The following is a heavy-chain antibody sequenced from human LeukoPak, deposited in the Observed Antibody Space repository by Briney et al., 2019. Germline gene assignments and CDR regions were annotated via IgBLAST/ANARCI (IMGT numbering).Heavy chain of an antibody. D-gene: IGHD3-9*01. CDR2: IFYSGST. CDR3: ARARSYGLLGYYFDY. Sequence: SETLSLTCTVSGGSVSSTSHHRDWIRQPPGQGLEWIGSIFYSGSTYYSPSLKSRVTISVDTSKNQFSLNLSSVTAADTAVYYCARARSYGLLGYYFDYWGQGTLVTVSS. CDR1: GGSVSSTSHH. J-gene: IGHJ4*02. V-gene: IGHV4-39*07.